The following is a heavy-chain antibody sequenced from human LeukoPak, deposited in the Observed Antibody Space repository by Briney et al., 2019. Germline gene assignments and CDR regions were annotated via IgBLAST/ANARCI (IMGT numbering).Heavy chain of an antibody. CDR2: ISWNSGSI. CDR1: GFTFSSYS. V-gene: IGHV3-9*01. D-gene: IGHD1-26*01. J-gene: IGHJ4*02. CDR3: AKDRGGSYTSGPFDY. Sequence: PGGSLRLSCAASGFTFSSYSMNWVRQAPGKGLEWVSGISWNSGSIGYADSVKGRFTISRDNAKNSLYLQMNSLRAEDTALYYCAKDRGGSYTSGPFDYWGQGTLVTVSS.